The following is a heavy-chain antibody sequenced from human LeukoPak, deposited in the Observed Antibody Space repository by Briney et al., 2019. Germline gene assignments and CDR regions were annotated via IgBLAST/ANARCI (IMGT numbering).Heavy chain of an antibody. CDR1: GFTVSSNS. V-gene: IGHV3-53*01. CDR3: ARDRPFYCSSTSCYRITMDV. J-gene: IGHJ6*03. Sequence: PGGSLRLSCTVSGFTVSSNSMSWVRQAPGKGLEWVSFIYSDNTHYSDSVKGRFTISRDNAKNSLYLQMNSLRAEDTAVYYCARDRPFYCSSTSCYRITMDVWGKGTTVTVSS. CDR2: IYSDNT. D-gene: IGHD2-2*01.